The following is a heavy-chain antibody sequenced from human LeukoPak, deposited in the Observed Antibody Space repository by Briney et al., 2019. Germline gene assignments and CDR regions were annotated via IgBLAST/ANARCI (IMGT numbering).Heavy chain of an antibody. V-gene: IGHV1-24*01. J-gene: IGHJ5*02. CDR3: ATFLRDTTVSLYNWFDP. Sequence: GASVKVSCKVSGYTLTELSMHWVRQAPGKGLEWMGGFDPEDGETIYAQKFQGRVTMTEDTSTDTAYMELSSLRSEDTAVYYCATFLRDTTVSLYNWFDPWGQGTLVTVSS. CDR2: FDPEDGET. CDR1: GYTLTELS. D-gene: IGHD4-17*01.